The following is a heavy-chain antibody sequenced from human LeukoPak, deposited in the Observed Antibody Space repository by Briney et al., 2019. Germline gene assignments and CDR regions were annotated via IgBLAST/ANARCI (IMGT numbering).Heavy chain of an antibody. D-gene: IGHD4-17*01. CDR3: AKANGYFFDY. Sequence: GGSLRLSCAASGFTFSSYAMSWVRQAPGKGLEWVSAISGSGGSTYYADSVKGRFTTSRDNSKNTLYLQMNTLRAEDTAVFYCAKANGYFFDYWGQGTLVTVSS. CDR1: GFTFSSYA. J-gene: IGHJ4*02. V-gene: IGHV3-23*01. CDR2: ISGSGGST.